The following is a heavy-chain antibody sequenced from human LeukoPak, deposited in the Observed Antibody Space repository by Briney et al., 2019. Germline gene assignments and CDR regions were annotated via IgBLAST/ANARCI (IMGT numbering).Heavy chain of an antibody. J-gene: IGHJ6*03. D-gene: IGHD2-2*01. V-gene: IGHV1-2*02. CDR2: INPNSGGT. Sequence: GASVKVSCKASGYTFTGYYMHWVRQAPGQGLGWMGWINPNSGGTNYAQKFQGRVTMTRDTSISTAYMELSRLRSDDTAVYYCARDLVNCSSTSCYYYYYYYMDVWGKGTTVTVSS. CDR3: ARDLVNCSSTSCYYYYYYYMDV. CDR1: GYTFTGYY.